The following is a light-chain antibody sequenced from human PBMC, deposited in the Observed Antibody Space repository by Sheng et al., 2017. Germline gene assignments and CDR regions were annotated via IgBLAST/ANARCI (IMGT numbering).Light chain of an antibody. CDR1: QSVLYSSNNKNY. CDR3: QQYHSIPIT. V-gene: IGKV4-1*01. CDR2: WAS. Sequence: DIVMTQSPASLAVSLGERATINCKSSQSVLYSSNNKNYLAWYQQKPGQPPKLLIYWASTRESGVPDRFSGSASGTDFTLNINSLQAEDVAVYYCQQYHSIPITFGQGTRLEIK. J-gene: IGKJ5*01.